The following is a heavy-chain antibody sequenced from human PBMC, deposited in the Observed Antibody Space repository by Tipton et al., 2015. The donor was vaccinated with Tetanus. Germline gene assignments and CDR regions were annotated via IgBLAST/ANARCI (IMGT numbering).Heavy chain of an antibody. CDR2: IYTSGST. CDR3: ASHYGSGSDDAFDI. V-gene: IGHV4-4*07. D-gene: IGHD3-10*01. Sequence: LRLSCTVSGGSMISYYWSWIRQPAGKGLEWIGRIYTSGSTNYNPSLKSRVTMSVDTSKNQFSLKLSSVTAADTAVYYCASHYGSGSDDAFDIWGQGTMVTVSS. CDR1: GGSMISYY. J-gene: IGHJ3*02.